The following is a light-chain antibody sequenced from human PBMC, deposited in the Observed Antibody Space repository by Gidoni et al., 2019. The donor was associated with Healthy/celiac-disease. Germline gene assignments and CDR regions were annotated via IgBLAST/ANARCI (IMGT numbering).Light chain of an antibody. CDR3: QQRSNWPRT. CDR2: DAS. Sequence: EIVLTQSPATLSLSPGERATRACRASQCVSSYLAWYQQKPGQAPRLLIYDASNRATGIPARFSGSGSGTDFTLTISSLEPEDLAVYYCQQRSNWPRTFGQGTKLEIK. CDR1: QCVSSY. J-gene: IGKJ2*01. V-gene: IGKV3-11*01.